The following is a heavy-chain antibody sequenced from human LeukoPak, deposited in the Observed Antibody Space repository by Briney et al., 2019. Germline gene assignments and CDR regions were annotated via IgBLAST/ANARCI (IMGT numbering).Heavy chain of an antibody. CDR3: AKVGDRDPHSNWGAHPTISTTYYFDY. CDR1: GLTFSSYA. D-gene: IGHD4-4*01. V-gene: IGHV3-23*01. CDR2: ISGSGGST. Sequence: SGGSLRLSCAASGLTFSSYAMSWVRQAPGKGLEWVSAISGSGGSTYYADSVKGRFTISRDNSKNTLYLQMNSLRAEDTAVYYCAKVGDRDPHSNWGAHPTISTTYYFDYWGQGTLVTVSS. J-gene: IGHJ4*02.